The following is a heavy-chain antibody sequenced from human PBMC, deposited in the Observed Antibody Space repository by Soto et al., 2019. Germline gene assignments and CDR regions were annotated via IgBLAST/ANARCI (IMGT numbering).Heavy chain of an antibody. CDR2: VYQSGTT. V-gene: IGHV4-39*01. Sequence: PSETLSLTCSVSGACISTSIDFWGWIRQAPGKGLEWIGNVYQSGTTRLNPSLKSRVSIFVDRSKNQFSLELNSATAADRAVYYCARQPESTSYFDYWGQGILVTVSS. D-gene: IGHD2-2*01. CDR3: ARQPESTSYFDY. J-gene: IGHJ4*02. CDR1: GACISTSIDF.